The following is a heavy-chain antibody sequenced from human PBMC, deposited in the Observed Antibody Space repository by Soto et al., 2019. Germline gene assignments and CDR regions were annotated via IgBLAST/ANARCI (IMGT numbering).Heavy chain of an antibody. Sequence: SQTLSLTGAISGDSVSSNSAAWNWIRQSPSRGLEWLGRTYYRSKWYNDYAVSVKSRITINPDTSKNQFSLQLNSVTPEDTAVYYCARGPLSRITMVRRVILYYFDYWGQGPLVTVSS. D-gene: IGHD3-10*01. CDR1: GDSVSSNSAA. V-gene: IGHV6-1*01. J-gene: IGHJ4*02. CDR3: ARGPLSRITMVRRVILYYFDY. CDR2: TYYRSKWYN.